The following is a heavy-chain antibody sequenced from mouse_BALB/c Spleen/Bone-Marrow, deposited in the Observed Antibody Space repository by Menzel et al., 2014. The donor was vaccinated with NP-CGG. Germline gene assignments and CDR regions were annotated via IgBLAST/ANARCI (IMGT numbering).Heavy chain of an antibody. D-gene: IGHD2-1*01. CDR2: IRNKANGYTT. V-gene: IGHV7-3*02. CDR1: GSTFTDYY. Sequence: EVQGVESGGGLVQPGGSLRLSCATSGSTFTDYYMSWVRQPPGKALEWMGFIRNKANGYTTEDSASVKVRCNITRANSQSIHSLEMNVLRAEDSASYYCARDITNVYYCYMDVWGPGTSVTVSS. J-gene: IGHJ1*01. CDR3: ARDITNVYYCYMDV.